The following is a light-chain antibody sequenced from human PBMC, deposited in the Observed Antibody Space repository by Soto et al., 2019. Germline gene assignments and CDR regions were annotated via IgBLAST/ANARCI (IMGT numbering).Light chain of an antibody. CDR3: QQYGSSPWT. CDR2: GAS. CDR1: ESVSSN. V-gene: IGKV3-20*01. J-gene: IGKJ1*01. Sequence: EIVMTQSPAILSVSPGERATLSCRASESVSSNLAWYQQKPGQAPRLLISGASTRATGIPDRFSGSGSGTDFTLTISRLEPEDFAVYYCQQYGSSPWTFGQGTKVDIK.